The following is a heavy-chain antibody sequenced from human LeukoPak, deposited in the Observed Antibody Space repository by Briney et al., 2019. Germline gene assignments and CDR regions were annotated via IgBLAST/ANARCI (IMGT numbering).Heavy chain of an antibody. Sequence: PGGSLRLSCAASGFTFSSYWMSSVRQAPGKGLEWVGYIKPDGSGESYMDSVKGRFTISRDNTKNSLFLQMNSLRAEDTAMYYCAKGITGNVRFDHWGQGTLVTVSS. CDR1: GFTFSSYW. CDR3: AKGITGNVRFDH. J-gene: IGHJ4*02. V-gene: IGHV3-7*01. D-gene: IGHD1-20*01. CDR2: IKPDGSGE.